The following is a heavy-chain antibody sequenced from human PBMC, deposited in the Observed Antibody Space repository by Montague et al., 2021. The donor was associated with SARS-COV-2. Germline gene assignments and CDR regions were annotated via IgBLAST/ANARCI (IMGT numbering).Heavy chain of an antibody. CDR1: GGSISSGGYY. CDR2: IYYSGST. CDR3: ARITAGYCSGVRCYWGTWFDS. D-gene: IGHD2-15*01. V-gene: IGHV4-31*03. J-gene: IGHJ5*01. Sequence: TLSLTCTVSGGSISSGGYYWSWIRQHPGKGLEWIGYIYYSGSTYYNPSLKSRVTISVDTSKNQFSLKLSSVTAADTAVYYCARITAGYCSGVRCYWGTWFDSWGQGTLVTVSS.